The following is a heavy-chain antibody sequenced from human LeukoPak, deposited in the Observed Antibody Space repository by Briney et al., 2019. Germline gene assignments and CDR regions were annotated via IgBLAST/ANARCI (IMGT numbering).Heavy chain of an antibody. CDR3: AKGAGHIVVVIAIRYFDY. Sequence: GGSLRLSCAASGFTFSSYAMSWVRQAPGKGLEWVSAISGSGGSTYYADSVKGRFTISRDNSKNTLYLQMNSLRAEDTAVYYCAKGAGHIVVVIAIRYFDYWGQGTLVTVSS. V-gene: IGHV3-23*01. CDR1: GFTFSSYA. J-gene: IGHJ4*02. CDR2: ISGSGGST. D-gene: IGHD2-21*01.